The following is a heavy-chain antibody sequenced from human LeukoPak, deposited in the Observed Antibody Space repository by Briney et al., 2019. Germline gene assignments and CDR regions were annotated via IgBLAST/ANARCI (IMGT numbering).Heavy chain of an antibody. J-gene: IGHJ4*02. CDR3: ARGGYRGYGIEFDY. CDR1: GGSFSGYY. D-gene: IGHD5-12*01. CDR2: INHSGST. V-gene: IGHV4-34*01. Sequence: SETLSLTCAVYGGSFSGYYCSWIRQPPGKGLEWIGEINHSGSTNYNPSLKSRVTISVDTSKNQFSLKLSSVTAADTAVYYCARGGYRGYGIEFDYWGQGTLVTVA.